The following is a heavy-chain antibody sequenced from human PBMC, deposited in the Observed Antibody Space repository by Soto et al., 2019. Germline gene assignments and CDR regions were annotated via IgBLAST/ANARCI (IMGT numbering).Heavy chain of an antibody. CDR3: ATIRGFNYGPGKFDP. Sequence: GASVKVSCKVSGYTLTELSMHWVQQAPGKGLEWMGGFDPEDGETIYAQKFQGRVTMTEDTSTDTAYMELSSLRSEDTAVYYCATIRGFNYGPGKFDPWGQGTLVTVSS. CDR1: GYTLTELS. D-gene: IGHD3-10*01. CDR2: FDPEDGET. V-gene: IGHV1-24*01. J-gene: IGHJ5*02.